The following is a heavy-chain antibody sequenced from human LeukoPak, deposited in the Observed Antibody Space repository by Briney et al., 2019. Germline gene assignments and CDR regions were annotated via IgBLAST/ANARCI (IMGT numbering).Heavy chain of an antibody. J-gene: IGHJ3*02. CDR2: IYYSGST. CDR3: ARDADSSGWYRDAFDI. D-gene: IGHD6-19*01. Sequence: SETLSLTCTVSGGSISSYYWSWIRQPPGKGLEWIGYIYYSGSTNYNPSLKSRVTISVDTSKNQFSLKLSSVTAADTAVYYCARDADSSGWYRDAFDIWGQGTMVTVSS. V-gene: IGHV4-59*12. CDR1: GGSISSYY.